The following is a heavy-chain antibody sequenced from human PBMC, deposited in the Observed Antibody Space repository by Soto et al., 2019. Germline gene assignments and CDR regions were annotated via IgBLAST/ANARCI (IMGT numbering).Heavy chain of an antibody. CDR2: IYYDGSNK. CDR1: GFTFSTYA. Sequence: GGSLRLSCVASGFTFSTYAMHWVRQAPGKGLEWVAVIYYDGSNKYYADSVKGRFSIFRNNSKNTLYLQLNSLRPEDTAVYYCAISFDGNGDCRDLYDFSRRRSFDL. D-gene: IGHD3-3*01. J-gene: IGHJ2*01. V-gene: IGHV3-30*02. CDR3: AISFDGNGDCRDLYDFSRRRSFDL.